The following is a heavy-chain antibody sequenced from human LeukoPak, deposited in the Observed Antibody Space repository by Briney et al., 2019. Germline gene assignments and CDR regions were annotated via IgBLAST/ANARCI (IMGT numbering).Heavy chain of an antibody. CDR2: ISWNSRSI. CDR1: GFTFEDYA. CDR3: VKERSTTGYFDF. V-gene: IGHV3-9*01. D-gene: IGHD1-1*01. J-gene: IGHJ4*02. Sequence: PGRSLRLSCTVSGFTFEDYAMHWVRQAPGKGLDWVAAISWNSRSINYADSVKGRFTISRDNAKNSLYLQMNSLRTEDTAFYYCVKERSTTGYFDFWGQGTLVTVSS.